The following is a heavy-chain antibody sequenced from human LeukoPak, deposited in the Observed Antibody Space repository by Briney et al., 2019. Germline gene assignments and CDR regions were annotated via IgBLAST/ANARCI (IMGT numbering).Heavy chain of an antibody. D-gene: IGHD6-19*01. V-gene: IGHV3-23*01. J-gene: IGHJ4*02. CDR1: GFTFSNYA. Sequence: GRSLGLSCAASGFTFSNYALSWVRQVPGKGLEWVSAISGGSSAIYYADYVKGRFTISRDNSKNTLYLQMNSLRAEDTAVYYCARDFIGLRAVAGTGGSDYWGQGTLVTVSS. CDR3: ARDFIGLRAVAGTGGSDY. CDR2: ISGGSSAI.